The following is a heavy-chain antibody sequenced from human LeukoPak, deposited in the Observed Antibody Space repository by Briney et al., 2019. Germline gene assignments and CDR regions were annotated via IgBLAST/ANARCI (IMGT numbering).Heavy chain of an antibody. D-gene: IGHD6-13*01. CDR2: IYPGDSDT. Sequence: GESLKISCKGSGYSFTSYWIGWVRQMPGKGLECMGIIYPGDSDTRYSPSFQGQVTISADKSISTAYLQWSSLKASDTAMYYCARLKGIAAAGGGWFDPWGQGTLVTVSS. J-gene: IGHJ5*02. CDR1: GYSFTSYW. CDR3: ARLKGIAAAGGGWFDP. V-gene: IGHV5-51*01.